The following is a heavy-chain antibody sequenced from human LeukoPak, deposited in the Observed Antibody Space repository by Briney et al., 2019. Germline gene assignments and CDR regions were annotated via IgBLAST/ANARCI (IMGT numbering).Heavy chain of an antibody. J-gene: IGHJ4*02. CDR1: GFTFNNFA. CDR3: AKDVDIVATIPY. Sequence: GGSLRLSRAASGFTFNNFAMIWVRQAPGKGLEWVSAISGSGGSTYYADSVKGRFTISRDNSKNTLYLQMNSLRAEDTAVYYCAKDVDIVATIPYWGQGTLVTVSS. V-gene: IGHV3-23*01. D-gene: IGHD5-12*01. CDR2: ISGSGGST.